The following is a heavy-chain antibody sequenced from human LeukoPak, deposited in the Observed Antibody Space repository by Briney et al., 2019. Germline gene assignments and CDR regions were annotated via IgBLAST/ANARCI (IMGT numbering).Heavy chain of an antibody. CDR1: GFTFSSYA. V-gene: IGHV3-53*01. D-gene: IGHD6-13*01. J-gene: IGHJ4*02. CDR3: ARDGVAAADKALDY. CDR2: IYSGGST. Sequence: GGSLRLSCAASGFTFSSYAMSWVRQAPGKGLEWVSVIYSGGSTYYADSVKGRFTISRDNSKNTLYLQMNSLRAEDTAVYYCARDGVAAADKALDYWGQGTLVTVSS.